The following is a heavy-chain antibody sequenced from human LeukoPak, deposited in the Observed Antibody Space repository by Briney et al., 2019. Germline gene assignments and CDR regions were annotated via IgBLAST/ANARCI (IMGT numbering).Heavy chain of an antibody. J-gene: IGHJ6*02. D-gene: IGHD2-2*01. Sequence: GGSLRLSCAASGFTFSSAWMNWVRQAPGKGLEWVAVISYDGSNKYYADSVKGRFTISRDNSKNTLYLQMNSLRAEDTAVYYCARDDCSSTSCYYYYGMDVWGQGTTVTVSS. CDR2: ISYDGSNK. CDR3: ARDDCSSTSCYYYYGMDV. CDR1: GFTFSSAW. V-gene: IGHV3-30-3*01.